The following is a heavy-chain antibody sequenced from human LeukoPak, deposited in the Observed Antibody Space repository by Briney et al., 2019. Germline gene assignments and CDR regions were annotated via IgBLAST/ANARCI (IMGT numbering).Heavy chain of an antibody. CDR1: GGTFSTYA. Sequence: SVKVSCKASGGTFSTYAISWVRQAPGQGLEWMGGIIPTFGTAKYAQKFQGRVTITADESTSTAYMELSSLRSEDTAVYYCARDRRSRYCSSTRCYLGCFDPWGQGTLVTVSS. J-gene: IGHJ5*02. D-gene: IGHD2-2*01. CDR3: ARDRRSRYCSSTRCYLGCFDP. CDR2: IIPTFGTA. V-gene: IGHV1-69*13.